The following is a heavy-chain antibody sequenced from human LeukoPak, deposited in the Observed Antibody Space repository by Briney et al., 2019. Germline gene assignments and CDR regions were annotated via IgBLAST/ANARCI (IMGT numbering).Heavy chain of an antibody. J-gene: IGHJ4*02. V-gene: IGHV1-2*02. CDR1: GYTFTGYY. D-gene: IGHD3-22*01. CDR3: ARGLAVVSPFDF. CDR2: INTNSGGT. Sequence: ASVKVSCKASGYTFTGYYIHWVRQAPGQGPEWMGWINTNSGGTNYGQKFQGRVTMTRDTSISTANMELSRLTSDDTAGYYCARGLAVVSPFDFWGQGTLVTVS.